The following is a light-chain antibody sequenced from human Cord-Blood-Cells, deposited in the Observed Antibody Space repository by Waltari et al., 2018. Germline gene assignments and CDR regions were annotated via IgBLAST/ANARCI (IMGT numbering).Light chain of an antibody. CDR3: QQYYSTPYT. CDR2: WAS. J-gene: IGKJ2*01. Sequence: EIVMTQSPDSLAVSLGERATIHCKSSQRVLYSSNNNNYLGWYQQQPRQPPQLLIYWASTRESVVPHRISGSGSGTDFTPTISSLQDEDVAVYYYQQYYSTPYTFGQGTKLEIK. CDR1: QRVLYSSNNNNY. V-gene: IGKV4-1*01.